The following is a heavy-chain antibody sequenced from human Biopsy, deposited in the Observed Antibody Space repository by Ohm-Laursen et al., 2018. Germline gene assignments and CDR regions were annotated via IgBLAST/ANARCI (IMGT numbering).Heavy chain of an antibody. CDR3: ALQSVAQMKNFDY. Sequence: SVNASCKPSGFSFTGYYTHSVRHAPGQGLGWMVCISPKSGDTNYAHKFQGNITMNRDTSMSTAYMEMSRLRCDDTAVYYCALQSVAQMKNFDYWGQGTLITVSS. CDR1: GFSFTGYY. J-gene: IGHJ4*02. D-gene: IGHD6-19*01. V-gene: IGHV1-2*02. CDR2: ISPKSGDT.